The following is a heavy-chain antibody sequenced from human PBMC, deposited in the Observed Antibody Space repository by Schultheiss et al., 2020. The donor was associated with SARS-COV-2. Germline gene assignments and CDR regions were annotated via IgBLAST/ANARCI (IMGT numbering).Heavy chain of an antibody. J-gene: IGHJ6*03. V-gene: IGHV3-74*01. CDR3: AKRPAYYYYYYMDV. Sequence: GGSLRLSCAASGFSFRSYWMHWVRQAPGKGLVWVSHSNSDGSRTGYTDSVKGRFTISRDNAKNTLYLQMNSLRDEDTGVYYCAKRPAYYYYYYMDVWGKGTTVTVSS. CDR2: SNSDGSRT. CDR1: GFSFRSYW.